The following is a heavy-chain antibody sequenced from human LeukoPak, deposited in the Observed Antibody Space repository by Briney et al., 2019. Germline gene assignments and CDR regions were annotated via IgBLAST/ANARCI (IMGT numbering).Heavy chain of an antibody. CDR3: VKDDGWVQYAN. CDR2: ISGGGGSI. D-gene: IGHD5-24*01. Sequence: GGSLRLSCAASGFTFSSYAMSWVRQAPGKGLEWVSAISGGGGSIYYADSVKGRFTISRDKSKNTLYLQMNSLSAEDAAVYYCVKDDGWVQYANWGQGTLVTVSS. V-gene: IGHV3-23*01. CDR1: GFTFSSYA. J-gene: IGHJ1*01.